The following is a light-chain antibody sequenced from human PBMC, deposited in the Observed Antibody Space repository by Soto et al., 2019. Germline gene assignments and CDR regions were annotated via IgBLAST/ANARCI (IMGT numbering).Light chain of an antibody. CDR1: QSVSSSY. J-gene: IGKJ1*01. CDR3: QQYVSSPWT. V-gene: IGKV3-20*01. Sequence: EIVLTQSPGTLSLSPGERATLSCRASQSVSSSYLACYQQKPGQAPRLLIYGASGRATGIPDRFSGSGSGTDFTLTISRLEPEDFALYYCQQYVSSPWTFGHGTKVDIK. CDR2: GAS.